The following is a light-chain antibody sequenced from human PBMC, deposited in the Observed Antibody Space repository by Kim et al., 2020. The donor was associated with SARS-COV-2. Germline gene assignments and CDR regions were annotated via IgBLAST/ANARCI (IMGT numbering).Light chain of an antibody. CDR2: RDS. V-gene: IGLV3-9*01. CDR1: NIGSKN. Sequence: SYELTQPLSVSVALGQTARITCGGNNIGSKNVHWYQQKPGQAPVLVIYRDSNRPSGIPERFSGSNSGNTATLTSSRAQAGDEADYYCQVWDSSTGVFGGGTQLTVL. CDR3: QVWDSSTGV. J-gene: IGLJ3*02.